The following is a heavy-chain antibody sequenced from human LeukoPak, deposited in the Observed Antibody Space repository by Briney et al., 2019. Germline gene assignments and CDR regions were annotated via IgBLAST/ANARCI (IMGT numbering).Heavy chain of an antibody. CDR1: GGSISSYH. D-gene: IGHD3-3*01. Sequence: SETLSLTCTVSGGSISSYHWSWIRQPPGKGLEWIGYIYYSGSTNYNPSLKSRVTISVDTSKNQFSLKLSSVTAADTAVYYCARALDFWSGYPYYFDYWGQGTLVTVSS. J-gene: IGHJ4*02. CDR3: ARALDFWSGYPYYFDY. CDR2: IYYSGST. V-gene: IGHV4-59*01.